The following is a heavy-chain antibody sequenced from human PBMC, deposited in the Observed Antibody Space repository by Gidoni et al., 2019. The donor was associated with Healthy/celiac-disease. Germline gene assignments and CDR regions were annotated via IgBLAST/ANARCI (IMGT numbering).Heavy chain of an antibody. V-gene: IGHV3-9*01. D-gene: IGHD6-13*01. CDR2: ISWNSGSI. Sequence: EVQLVESGGGLVQPGRSLSLSCAASGFPFDDYAMHWVRQAPGKGLEWVSGISWNSGSIGYADSVKGRFTISRDNAKNSLYLQMNSLRAEDTALYYCAKEGIAIWGQGTMVTVSS. CDR3: AKEGIAI. J-gene: IGHJ3*02. CDR1: GFPFDDYA.